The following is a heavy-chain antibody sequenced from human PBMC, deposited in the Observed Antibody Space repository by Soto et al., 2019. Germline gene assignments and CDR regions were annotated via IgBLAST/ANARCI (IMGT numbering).Heavy chain of an antibody. CDR3: ARVLSTLGYYYGMDV. Sequence: GGSLRLSCAASGFTFSSYSMNWVRQAPGKGLEWVSSISSSSSYIYYADSVKGRFTISRDNAKNSLYLQMNSLRAEDTAVYYCARVLSTLGYYYGMDVWGQGTTVTVSS. D-gene: IGHD7-27*01. CDR1: GFTFSSYS. CDR2: ISSSSSYI. V-gene: IGHV3-21*01. J-gene: IGHJ6*02.